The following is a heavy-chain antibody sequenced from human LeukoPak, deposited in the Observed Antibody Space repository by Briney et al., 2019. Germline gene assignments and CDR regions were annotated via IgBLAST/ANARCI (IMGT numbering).Heavy chain of an antibody. D-gene: IGHD3-22*01. V-gene: IGHV1-18*01. J-gene: IGHJ3*02. CDR1: GYTFTSYG. Sequence: ASVKVSCKASGYTFTSYGITWVRQAPGQGLEWMGWISAYNGYTSYAQKFQGRVTMTTDTSSSTAYMELRSLRSDDTAVYYCARDIPTPERYYYDSSGDAFDIWGQGTMVTVSS. CDR3: ARDIPTPERYYYDSSGDAFDI. CDR2: ISAYNGYT.